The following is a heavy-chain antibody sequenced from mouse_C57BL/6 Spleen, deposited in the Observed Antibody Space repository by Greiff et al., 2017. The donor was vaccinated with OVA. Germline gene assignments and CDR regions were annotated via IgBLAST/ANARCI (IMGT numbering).Heavy chain of an antibody. D-gene: IGHD2-4*01. V-gene: IGHV1-54*01. J-gene: IGHJ1*03. Sequence: VQLQQSGAELVRPGTSVKVSCKASGYAFTNYLIEWVKQRPGQGLEWIGVINPGSGGTNYNEKFKGKATLTADKSSSTAYMQLSSLTSEDSAVYFCARGMITPHWYFDVWGTGTTVTVSS. CDR2: INPGSGGT. CDR1: GYAFTNYL. CDR3: ARGMITPHWYFDV.